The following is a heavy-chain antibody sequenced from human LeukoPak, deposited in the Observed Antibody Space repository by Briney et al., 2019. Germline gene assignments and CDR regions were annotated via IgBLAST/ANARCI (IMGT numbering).Heavy chain of an antibody. Sequence: SETLSLTCTVSGGSISSNSYFWGWIRQPPGKGLEWVGSIYYSGNTYYNPSLKSRVTISVDTSKNQFSLKLSSVTATDTAVYYCARQTRLGSTWYIDSWGQGTLVTVSP. CDR3: ARQTRLGSTWYIDS. CDR1: GGSISSNSYF. CDR2: IYYSGNT. J-gene: IGHJ4*02. D-gene: IGHD6-13*01. V-gene: IGHV4-39*01.